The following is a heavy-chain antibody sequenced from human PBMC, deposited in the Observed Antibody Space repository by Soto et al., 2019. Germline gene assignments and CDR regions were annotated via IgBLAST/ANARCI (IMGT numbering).Heavy chain of an antibody. CDR3: EAVDAGGYFDY. V-gene: IGHV1-58*01. Sequence: QMQLVQSGPEVKKPGTSVKVSCKASGFTFTSSAVQWVRQARGQRLEWIGWIVVGSGNTNYAQKFQERVTITRDMSTSTAYMELSSLRSEDTAVYYCEAVDAGGYFDYWGQGTLVTVSS. D-gene: IGHD2-21*01. CDR2: IVVGSGNT. J-gene: IGHJ4*02. CDR1: GFTFTSSA.